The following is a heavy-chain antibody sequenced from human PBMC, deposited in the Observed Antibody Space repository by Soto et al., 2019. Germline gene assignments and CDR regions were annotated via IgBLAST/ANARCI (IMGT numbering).Heavy chain of an antibody. J-gene: IGHJ4*02. V-gene: IGHV4-59*01. Sequence: SETLSLTCTVSGGSISSYYWSWIRQPPGKGLEWIGYIYYSGSTNYNPSLKSRVTISVDTSKNQFSLKLSSVTAADTAVYYCARVRGSGSYYNALDYWGQGTLVTVSS. CDR3: ARVRGSGSYYNALDY. CDR2: IYYSGST. D-gene: IGHD3-10*01. CDR1: GGSISSYY.